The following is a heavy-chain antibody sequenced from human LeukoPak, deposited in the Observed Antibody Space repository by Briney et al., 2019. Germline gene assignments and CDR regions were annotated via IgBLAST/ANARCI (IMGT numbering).Heavy chain of an antibody. J-gene: IGHJ4*02. CDR3: ARGDGVYVY. CDR2: ISDDGSIK. Sequence: GGSLRLSCAASGFTFSTYGMHWVRQAPGKGLEWVALISDDGSIKYYPDSVKGRFTISRDNSKNTVYLQMNSLRVEDTAVYYCARGDGVYVYWGQGTLVTVSS. CDR1: GFTFSTYG. V-gene: IGHV3-30*03. D-gene: IGHD5/OR15-5a*01.